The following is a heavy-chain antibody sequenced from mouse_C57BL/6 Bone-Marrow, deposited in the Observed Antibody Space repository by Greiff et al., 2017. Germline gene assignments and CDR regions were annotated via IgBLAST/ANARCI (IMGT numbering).Heavy chain of an antibody. CDR1: GYTFTSYW. V-gene: IGHV1-55*01. J-gene: IGHJ2*01. Sequence: QVQLQQPGAELVKPGASVKMSCKASGYTFTSYWITWVKQRPGQGLEWIGDLYPGSGSTNYNEKFKSKATLTVDTSSSTAYMQLSSLTSEDSAVYYCARGALYDYDRDFDYWGQGTTLTVSS. CDR2: LYPGSGST. CDR3: ARGALYDYDRDFDY. D-gene: IGHD2-4*01.